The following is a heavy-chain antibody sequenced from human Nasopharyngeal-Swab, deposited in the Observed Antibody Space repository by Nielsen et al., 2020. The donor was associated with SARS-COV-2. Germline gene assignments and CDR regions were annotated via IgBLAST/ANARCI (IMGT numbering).Heavy chain of an antibody. Sequence: GESLKISCAASGFTFSSYGMHWVRQAPGKGLEWVANIKQDGSEKYYVDSVKGRFTISRDNAKNSLYLQMNSLRAEDTAVYYCARDRLDYGDYWGQGTLVTVSS. CDR1: GFTFSSYG. V-gene: IGHV3-7*01. CDR3: ARDRLDYGDY. CDR2: IKQDGSEK. J-gene: IGHJ4*02.